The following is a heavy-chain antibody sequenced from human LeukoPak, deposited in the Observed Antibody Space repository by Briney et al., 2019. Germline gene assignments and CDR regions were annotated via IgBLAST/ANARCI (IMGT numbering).Heavy chain of an antibody. CDR2: ISSSSSTI. CDR3: ARDRGIAAQGP. CDR1: GFTFSSYN. V-gene: IGHV3-48*01. J-gene: IGHJ5*02. Sequence: GGSLRLSCAASGFTFSSYNMNWVRQAPGKGLEWVSYISSSSSTIYYADSVKGRFTISRDNAKNSLYLQMNSLRAEDTAVYYCARDRGIAAQGPWGQGTLVTVSS. D-gene: IGHD6-6*01.